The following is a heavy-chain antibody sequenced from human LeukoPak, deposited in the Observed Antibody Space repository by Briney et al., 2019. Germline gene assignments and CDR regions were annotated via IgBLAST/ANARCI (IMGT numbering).Heavy chain of an antibody. CDR3: ARVNYYDSSGYSNDY. CDR2: INSDGSST. CDR1: GFTFSSYW. Sequence: GGXXRLSCAASGFTFSSYWMHWVRQAPGKGLVWVSRINSDGSSTSYADSVKGRFTISRDNAKNTLYLQMNSLRAEDTAVYYCARVNYYDSSGYSNDYWGQGTLVTVSS. J-gene: IGHJ4*02. D-gene: IGHD3-22*01. V-gene: IGHV3-74*01.